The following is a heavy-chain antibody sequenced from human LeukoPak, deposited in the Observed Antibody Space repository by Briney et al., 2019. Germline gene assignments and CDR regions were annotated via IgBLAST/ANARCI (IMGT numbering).Heavy chain of an antibody. CDR1: GFTFSSSA. Sequence: GGSLRLSCAASGFTFSSSAMHWVRQAPGKGLEWVAVISYDGSNKYYADSVKGRFTISRDNSKNTLHLQMNSLRAEDTAVYYCAREMPTTETFDYWGQGALVTVSS. V-gene: IGHV3-30-3*01. J-gene: IGHJ4*02. CDR3: AREMPTTETFDY. D-gene: IGHD5-24*01. CDR2: ISYDGSNK.